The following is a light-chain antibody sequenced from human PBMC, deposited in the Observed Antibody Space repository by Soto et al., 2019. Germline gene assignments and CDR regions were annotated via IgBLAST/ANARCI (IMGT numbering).Light chain of an antibody. CDR1: QGISSY. CDR3: QQLNSYPLT. J-gene: IGKJ4*01. CDR2: AAS. V-gene: IGKV1-9*01. Sequence: IQLTQSPSSLSASVGVRVTLTCRASQGISSYLAWYQQKPGKAPKLLIYAASTLQSGVPSRFSGIGSGTDCTLTISSLQPEDCATYDCQQLNSYPLTFGGGTKVDIK.